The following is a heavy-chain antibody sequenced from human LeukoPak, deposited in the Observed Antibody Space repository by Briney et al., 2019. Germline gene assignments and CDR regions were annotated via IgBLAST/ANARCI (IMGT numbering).Heavy chain of an antibody. CDR2: IYPGDSDT. CDR3: ARIVVVTATNWFFDL. D-gene: IGHD2-21*02. CDR1: GYSFTSSW. V-gene: IGHV5-51*01. Sequence: GGSLKISCQGSGYSFTSSWIGWVRQMPGKGLEWIGVIYPGDSDTRYSPSFQGQVTIAVDKSISTAYLQWSSLEASDTAMYYCARIVVVTATNWFFDLWGRGTLVTVSS. J-gene: IGHJ2*01.